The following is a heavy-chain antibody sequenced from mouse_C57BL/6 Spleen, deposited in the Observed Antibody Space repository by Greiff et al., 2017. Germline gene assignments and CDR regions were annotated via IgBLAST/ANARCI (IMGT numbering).Heavy chain of an antibody. CDR2: ISYDGSN. J-gene: IGHJ3*01. CDR1: GYSITSGYY. CDR3: ARNYCSEFAY. V-gene: IGHV3-6*01. Sequence: EVKLLESGPGLVKPSQSLSLTCSVTGYSITSGYYWNWIRQFPGNKLEWMGYISYDGSNNYNPSLKNRISITRDTSKNQFFLKLNSVTTEDTATYYCARNYCSEFAYWGQGTLVTVSA. D-gene: IGHD1-1*01.